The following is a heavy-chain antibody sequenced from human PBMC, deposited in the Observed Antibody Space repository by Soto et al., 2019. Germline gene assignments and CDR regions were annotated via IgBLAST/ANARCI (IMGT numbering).Heavy chain of an antibody. V-gene: IGHV3-30*18. CDR1: GFTFSSYG. CDR3: AKDSSLCFDY. D-gene: IGHD6-13*01. J-gene: IGHJ4*02. Sequence: GSLRLSGAASGFTFSSYGMHWVRQAPGKGLEWVAVISYDGSNKYYADSVKGRFTISRDNSKNTLYLQMNSLRAEDTAVYYCAKDSSLCFDYWGQGTLVTVSS. CDR2: ISYDGSNK.